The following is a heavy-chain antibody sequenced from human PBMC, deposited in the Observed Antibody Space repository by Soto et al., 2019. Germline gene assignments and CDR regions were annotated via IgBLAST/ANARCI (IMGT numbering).Heavy chain of an antibody. CDR2: IYYSGST. D-gene: IGHD4-17*01. Sequence: QVQLQESGPGLVKPSETLSLTCTVSGGSISSYYWSWIRQPPGKGLEWIGYIYYSGSTNYNPSLKSRVTISVDTSKNPFSLKLSSVTAADTAVYYCARQDYGDYVVDYWGQGTLVTVSS. J-gene: IGHJ4*02. CDR1: GGSISSYY. CDR3: ARQDYGDYVVDY. V-gene: IGHV4-59*08.